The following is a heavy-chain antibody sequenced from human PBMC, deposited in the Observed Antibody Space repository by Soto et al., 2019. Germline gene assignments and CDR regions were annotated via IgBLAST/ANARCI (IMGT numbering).Heavy chain of an antibody. Sequence: QVQLVQSGAEVKEPGASVKVSCKASGYTFISYGITWVRQAPGQGLEWMGWISAYNGNTDYAQMFQGRVNMTTDTSTNTAYMELRSLRSDDTAVYYCARGRMDSRRTNWFDPWGQGTLVTVSS. CDR3: ARGRMDSRRTNWFDP. V-gene: IGHV1-18*01. CDR2: ISAYNGNT. CDR1: GYTFISYG. D-gene: IGHD6-13*01. J-gene: IGHJ5*02.